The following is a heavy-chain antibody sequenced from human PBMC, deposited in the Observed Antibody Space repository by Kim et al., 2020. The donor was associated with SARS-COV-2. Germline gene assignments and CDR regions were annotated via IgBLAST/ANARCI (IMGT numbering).Heavy chain of an antibody. CDR3: AGDPTAETGYSYGYFDN. D-gene: IGHD5-18*01. V-gene: IGHV3-30*04. CDR2: ISYDGSHK. CDR1: GFTFSNHT. Sequence: GGSLRLSYTASGFTFSNHTMHWVRQAPGKGLEWVAVISYDGSHKFYADSVRGRFTISRDNSKNTLFLQMNSLRAEDTAVYYCAGDPTAETGYSYGYFDNWGQGTLVTVSS. J-gene: IGHJ4*02.